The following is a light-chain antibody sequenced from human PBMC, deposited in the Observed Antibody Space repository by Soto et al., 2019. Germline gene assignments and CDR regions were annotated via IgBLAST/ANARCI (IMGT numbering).Light chain of an antibody. J-gene: IGKJ5*01. V-gene: IGKV2-28*01. CDR2: LGS. Sequence: DIVMTQSPLSLPVTPGEPASISCRSSQSLLHSNGYNYLDWYLQKPGQSPQLLIYLGSNRASGVPERFSGNGSGKDFTLKISRVEAEDVGVYYCMQALKTPITFGQGTRLEMK. CDR3: MQALKTPIT. CDR1: QSLLHSNGYNY.